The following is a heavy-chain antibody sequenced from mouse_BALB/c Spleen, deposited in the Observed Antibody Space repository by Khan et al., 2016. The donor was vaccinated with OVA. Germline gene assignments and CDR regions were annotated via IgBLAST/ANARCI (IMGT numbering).Heavy chain of an antibody. D-gene: IGHD2-1*01. Sequence: QIQLVQSGPELKKPGETVKISCKASGYTFTNYGMNGVKQAPGKGLQWMGWINTYTGEQTSAVNFKGRFAFSLETSASTAYLQINNLKNEDTATYFCARSNGNYWFAYWGQGTLVTVSA. CDR3: ARSNGNYWFAY. V-gene: IGHV9-3-1*01. CDR2: INTYTGEQ. J-gene: IGHJ3*01. CDR1: GYTFTNYG.